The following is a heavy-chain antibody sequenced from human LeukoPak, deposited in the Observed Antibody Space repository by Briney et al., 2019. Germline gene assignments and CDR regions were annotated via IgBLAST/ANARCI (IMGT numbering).Heavy chain of an antibody. CDR1: TDFLSSGGFY. Sequence: SETRSLTCTVYTDFLSSGGFYGSWIRQPPGRDLEWFGLIYVTGATLNKTSLKSRVTISIDGSKKQFSLNLTSMTAADTAVYYCARGRSGRFDYWGQGILVTVSS. J-gene: IGHJ4*02. CDR2: IYVTGAT. CDR3: ARGRSGRFDY. V-gene: IGHV4-30-2*01. D-gene: IGHD3-10*01.